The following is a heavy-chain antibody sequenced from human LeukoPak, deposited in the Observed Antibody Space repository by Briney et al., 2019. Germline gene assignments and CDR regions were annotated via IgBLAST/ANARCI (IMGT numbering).Heavy chain of an antibody. D-gene: IGHD1-26*01. J-gene: IGHJ4*02. CDR3: ARGALPVDMGAIDY. CDR1: GGTFSSYA. CDR2: IIPIFGTA. V-gene: IGHV1-69*01. Sequence: GASVKVSCKASGGTFSSYAISWVRQAPGQGLEWMGGIIPIFGTANYAQKFQGRVTITADESTSTAYMELSSLRSEDTAVYYCARGALPVDMGAIDYWGQGTLVTVSS.